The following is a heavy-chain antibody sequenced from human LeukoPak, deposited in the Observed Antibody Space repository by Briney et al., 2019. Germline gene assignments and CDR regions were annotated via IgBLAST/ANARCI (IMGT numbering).Heavy chain of an antibody. CDR3: ARVYYSNSYDYWYFDL. D-gene: IGHD6-13*01. CDR1: GGSISRYY. Sequence: SETLSLTCTVSGGSISRYYWSWIRQPPGKGLEWIGYKDYSGSTNYNRSLKSRVTISVDTSKNQFSLKLSSVTAADTAVYYCARVYYSNSYDYWYFDLWGRGTLVTVSP. V-gene: IGHV4-59*01. CDR2: KDYSGST. J-gene: IGHJ2*01.